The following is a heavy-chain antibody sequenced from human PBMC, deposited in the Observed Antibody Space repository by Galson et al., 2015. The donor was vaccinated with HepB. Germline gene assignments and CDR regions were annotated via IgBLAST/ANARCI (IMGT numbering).Heavy chain of an antibody. CDR2: IYYSGST. Sequence: TVSGGSISSGGYYWSWIRQHPGKGLEWIGYIYYSGSTSYNPSLKSRVTTSVDTSKNQFSLRLSSVTAADTALYYCARGRSGWDSWGRGTLVTVSS. J-gene: IGHJ5*01. D-gene: IGHD6-25*01. V-gene: IGHV4-61*08. CDR3: ARGRSGWDS. CDR1: GGSISSGGYY.